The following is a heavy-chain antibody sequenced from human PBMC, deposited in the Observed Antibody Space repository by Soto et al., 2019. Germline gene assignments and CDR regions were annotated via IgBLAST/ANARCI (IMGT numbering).Heavy chain of an antibody. D-gene: IGHD3-22*01. CDR3: AREYYDSSGYPAFDY. CDR1: GGSISSGGYY. V-gene: IGHV4-31*03. CDR2: IYYSGST. Sequence: SETLSLTCTVSGGSISSGGYYWSWIRQHPGKGLEWIGYIYYSGSTYYNPSLKSRVTISVDTSKNQFSLKLSSVTAADTAVYYCAREYYDSSGYPAFDYWGQGTLVTVSS. J-gene: IGHJ4*02.